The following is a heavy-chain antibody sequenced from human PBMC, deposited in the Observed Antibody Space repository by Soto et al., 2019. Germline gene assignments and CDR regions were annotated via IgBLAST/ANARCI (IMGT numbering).Heavy chain of an antibody. V-gene: IGHV3-74*01. D-gene: IGHD2-21*01. CDR1: GFTFSTYW. CDR2: ISPDGRNR. CDR3: GSWGHIVRVSPTDFDH. Sequence: GGSLRLSCAASGFTFSTYWMNWVRQTPGKGLMWVSRISPDGRNRGYADSVEGRFTVSRDNAKNTLYLQMHSLRAEDTAMYYCGSWGHIVRVSPTDFDHWGEGTLVTVCS. J-gene: IGHJ4*02.